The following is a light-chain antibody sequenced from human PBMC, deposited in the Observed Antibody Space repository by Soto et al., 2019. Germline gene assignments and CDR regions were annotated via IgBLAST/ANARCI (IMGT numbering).Light chain of an antibody. CDR2: EGS. CDR1: SSDVGSYNL. Sequence: QSALTQPASVSGSPGQSITISCTGTSSDVGSYNLVSWYQQHPGKAPKLMIYEGSKRPSGVSNRFSGSKSGNTASLTISGLQAXDEADYYCCSYAGSSDVFGTGTKVTVL. CDR3: CSYAGSSDV. V-gene: IGLV2-23*01. J-gene: IGLJ1*01.